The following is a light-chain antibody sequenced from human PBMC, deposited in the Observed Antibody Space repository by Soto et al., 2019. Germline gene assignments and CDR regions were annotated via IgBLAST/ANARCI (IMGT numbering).Light chain of an antibody. CDR1: QIVSSSY. Sequence: EIVLTQSPGTLSLSPGERATLSCRANQIVSSSYLAWYQQKPDQAPRLLIYGASHRAAGIPDRFSGSGSGTDFTLTISSLEPEDFALYYCQHYGNSLTYTFGKGTKLEIK. CDR3: QHYGNSLTYT. V-gene: IGKV3-20*01. J-gene: IGKJ2*01. CDR2: GAS.